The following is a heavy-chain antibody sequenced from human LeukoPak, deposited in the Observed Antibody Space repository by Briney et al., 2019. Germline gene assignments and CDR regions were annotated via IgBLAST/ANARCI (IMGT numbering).Heavy chain of an antibody. CDR2: MNPNSGNT. V-gene: IGHV1-8*01. D-gene: IGHD1-26*01. Sequence: ASVKVSCKASGYTFTSYDINWVRQATGQGLEWMGWMNPNSGNTGYAQKFQGRVTMTRNTSISTAYMELSSLRSEDTAVYYCARARPWWELPFDYWGQGTLVTVSS. CDR3: ARARPWWELPFDY. J-gene: IGHJ4*02. CDR1: GYTFTSYD.